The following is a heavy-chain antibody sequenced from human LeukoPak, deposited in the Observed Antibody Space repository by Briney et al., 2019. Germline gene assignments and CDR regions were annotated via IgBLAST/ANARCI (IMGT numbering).Heavy chain of an antibody. J-gene: IGHJ4*02. CDR1: GFTFSSYG. V-gene: IGHV3-33*01. D-gene: IGHD3-10*01. Sequence: GGSLRLSCAASGFTFSSYGMHWVRQAPGKGLEWVAVIWYDGSNKYYADSVKGRFTISRDNSKNTLYLQMNSLRAEDTAVYYCARAMVRGIRLDYWGQGTLVTVSS. CDR2: IWYDGSNK. CDR3: ARAMVRGIRLDY.